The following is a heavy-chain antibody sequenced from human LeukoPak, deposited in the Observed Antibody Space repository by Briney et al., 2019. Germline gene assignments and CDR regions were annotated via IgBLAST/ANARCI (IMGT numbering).Heavy chain of an antibody. D-gene: IGHD3-10*01. Sequence: GGSLRLSCAASGFTFSSYAMSWVRQAPGKGLEWVSAISGSGGSTYYADSVEGRFTISRDNSKNTLYLQMNSLRAEDTAVYYCARGGDEGGSGLDDYWGQGTLVTVSS. V-gene: IGHV3-23*01. CDR2: ISGSGGST. J-gene: IGHJ4*02. CDR3: ARGGDEGGSGLDDY. CDR1: GFTFSSYA.